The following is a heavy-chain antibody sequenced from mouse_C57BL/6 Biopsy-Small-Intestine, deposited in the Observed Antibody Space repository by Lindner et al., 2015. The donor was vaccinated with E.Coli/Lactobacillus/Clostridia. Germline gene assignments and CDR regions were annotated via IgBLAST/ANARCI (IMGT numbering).Heavy chain of an antibody. CDR3: ARHFYDGSLFDY. V-gene: IGHV5-6*01. CDR2: ISSGGSYT. CDR1: GFTFSSYG. Sequence: VQLQESGGDLVKPGGSLKLSCAASGFTFSSYGMSWVRQTPDKGLEWVATISSGGSYTYYPDSVKGRFTISRDNAKNTLYLQMSSLKSEDTAMYYCARHFYDGSLFDYWGQGTTLTVSS. D-gene: IGHD2-3*01. J-gene: IGHJ2*01.